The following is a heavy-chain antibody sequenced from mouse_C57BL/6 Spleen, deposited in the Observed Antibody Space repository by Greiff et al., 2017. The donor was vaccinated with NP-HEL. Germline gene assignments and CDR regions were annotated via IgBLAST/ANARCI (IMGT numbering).Heavy chain of an antibody. J-gene: IGHJ3*01. CDR2: FYPGSGSI. D-gene: IGHD2-12*01. CDR1: CYTFTEYT. Sequence: VHLQHSGAELVKPGASVKLSCKSSCYTFTEYTIHWVKQSSGQGLEWIGWFYPGSGSIKYNEKFKDKATLTADKSSSTVYMELSRLTSEDSAVYFCARRDDYDEFAYWGQGTLVTVSA. CDR3: ARRDDYDEFAY. V-gene: IGHV1-62-2*01.